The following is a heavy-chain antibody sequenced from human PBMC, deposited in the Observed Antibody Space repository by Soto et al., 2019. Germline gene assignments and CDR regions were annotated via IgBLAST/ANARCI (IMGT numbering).Heavy chain of an antibody. CDR3: ARGPYYDFWSGSERSYYYYGMDV. V-gene: IGHV1-2*04. D-gene: IGHD3-3*01. CDR1: GYTFTGYY. Sequence: PSVKVSCKASGYTFTGYYMHWVRQAPGQGLEWMGWINPNSGGTNYAQKFQGWVTMTRDTSISTAYMELSRLRSDDTAVYYCARGPYYDFWSGSERSYYYYGMDVWGQGTTVTVSS. CDR2: INPNSGGT. J-gene: IGHJ6*02.